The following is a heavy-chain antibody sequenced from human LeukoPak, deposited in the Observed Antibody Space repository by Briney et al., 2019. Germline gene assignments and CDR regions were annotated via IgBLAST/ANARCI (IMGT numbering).Heavy chain of an antibody. CDR3: AATPGGSYLEF. J-gene: IGHJ4*02. D-gene: IGHD1-26*01. CDR2: IYYSGST. Sequence: SETLSLTCTVSGGSINSYFWTWVRQPPGKGLEWIGYIYYSGSTNYNRTLKSRVSISVDTSKNQFSLKLSSVTAADTAVYYCAATPGGSYLEFWGQGILVTVSS. CDR1: GGSINSYF. V-gene: IGHV4-59*08.